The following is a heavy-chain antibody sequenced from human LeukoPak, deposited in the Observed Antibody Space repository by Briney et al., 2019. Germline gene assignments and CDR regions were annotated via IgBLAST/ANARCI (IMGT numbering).Heavy chain of an antibody. J-gene: IGHJ4*02. D-gene: IGHD4-17*01. V-gene: IGHV1-69*04. CDR3: ARDYYGDYLRPLDY. Sequence: SVKVSCKASGGTFSSYAISWVRQAPGQGLEWMGRIIPILGIANYAQKFQGRVAITADKSTSTAYMELSSLRSEDTAVYYCARDYYGDYLRPLDYWGQGTLVTVSS. CDR2: IIPILGIA. CDR1: GGTFSSYA.